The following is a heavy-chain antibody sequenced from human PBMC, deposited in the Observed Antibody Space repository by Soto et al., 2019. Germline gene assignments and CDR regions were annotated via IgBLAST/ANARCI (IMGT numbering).Heavy chain of an antibody. CDR3: AKLGSGSTYYYGMDV. CDR2: ISGSGGST. CDR1: GFTFSSYA. V-gene: IGHV3-23*01. J-gene: IGHJ6*02. Sequence: PGGSLRLSCAASGFTFSSYAMSWVRQAPGKGLEWVSAISGSGGSTYYADSVKGRFTISRDNSKNTLYLQMNSLRAEDTAVYYCAKLGSGSTYYYGMDVWGQGTTVTVSS. D-gene: IGHD3-22*01.